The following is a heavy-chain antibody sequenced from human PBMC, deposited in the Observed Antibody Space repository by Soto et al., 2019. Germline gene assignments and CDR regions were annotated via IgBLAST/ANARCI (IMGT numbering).Heavy chain of an antibody. CDR1: GGSLSNGDYY. D-gene: IGHD3-3*01. V-gene: IGHV4-30-4*01. Sequence: QVKLQESGPGLVKPSQTLSLTCTVFGGSLSNGDYYWNWIRQPPGKGLEWIGSIYYSGSTFHNPSLKSRVGMSIDTSKNQFSLKLSAVTAADTAVYYCARVTEWLGGYGMDVWGQGTTVTVSS. CDR2: IYYSGST. CDR3: ARVTEWLGGYGMDV. J-gene: IGHJ6*02.